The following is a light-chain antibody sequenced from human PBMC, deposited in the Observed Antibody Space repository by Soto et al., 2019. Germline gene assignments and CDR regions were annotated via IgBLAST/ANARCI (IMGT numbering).Light chain of an antibody. V-gene: IGLV2-8*01. CDR3: SSYAGSNDFV. CDR2: EVT. J-gene: IGLJ1*01. CDR1: SSDVGGYDY. Sequence: QSALTQPPSASGSPGQSVTISCTGTSSDVGGYDYVSWYQQHPGKPPKLMIYEVTKRPSGVPDRFSGSKSGNTASLTVSGLQAADEADYYCSSYAGSNDFVFGTGTKLTVL.